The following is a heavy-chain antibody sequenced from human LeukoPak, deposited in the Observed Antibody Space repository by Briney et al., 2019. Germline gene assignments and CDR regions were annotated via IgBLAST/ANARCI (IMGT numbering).Heavy chain of an antibody. J-gene: IGHJ4*02. Sequence: GGSLRLSCAASGFTFSSYGMHWVRQAPGKGLEWVAVISYDGSNKYYADSVKGRFTISRDNSKNTLYVQMNSLRAEDTAVYYCAKMFGGSNWYFGFDYWGQGTLVTVSS. CDR2: ISYDGSNK. V-gene: IGHV3-30*18. D-gene: IGHD6-13*01. CDR3: AKMFGGSNWYFGFDY. CDR1: GFTFSSYG.